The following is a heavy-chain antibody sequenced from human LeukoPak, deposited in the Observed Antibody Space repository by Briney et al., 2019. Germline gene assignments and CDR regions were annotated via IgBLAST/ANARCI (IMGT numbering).Heavy chain of an antibody. Sequence: GASVKVSCKASGYTFTGYYMHWVRQAPGQGLEWMGWINPNSGGTNYAQKFQGRVTMTRDTSISTAYMELSRLRSDDTAVYYCARDLGTMVRGQVVDYWGQGTLVTVS. V-gene: IGHV1-2*02. CDR2: INPNSGGT. CDR3: ARDLGTMVRGQVVDY. D-gene: IGHD3-10*01. J-gene: IGHJ4*02. CDR1: GYTFTGYY.